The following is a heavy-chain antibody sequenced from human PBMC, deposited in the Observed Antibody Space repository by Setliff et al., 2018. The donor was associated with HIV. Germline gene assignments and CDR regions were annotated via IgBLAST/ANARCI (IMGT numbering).Heavy chain of an antibody. CDR3: ARGRGGYFGGGRYYNLPYFDS. D-gene: IGHD2-15*01. V-gene: IGHV5-51*01. J-gene: IGHJ4*02. CDR2: LYFGDSDP. Sequence: SGESLKISCKTSGSNFATYWVGWVRQMPGKGLEWLGILYFGDSDPKYNPSFEGQVTISADKSIKTAFLQWRSLETSDTAIYYCARGRGGYFGGGRYYNLPYFDSWGQGTLVTVSS. CDR1: GSNFATYW.